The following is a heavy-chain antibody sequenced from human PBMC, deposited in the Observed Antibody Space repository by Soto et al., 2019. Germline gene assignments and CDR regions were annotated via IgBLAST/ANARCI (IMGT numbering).Heavy chain of an antibody. V-gene: IGHV1-18*01. CDR1: GYSFATSG. CDR2: ISAYNGNT. J-gene: IGHJ4*02. CDR3: ARAGQYYDSSGYAD. Sequence: QVKLVQSGTEVKKPGASMKVSCKASGYSFATSGISWDRQAPGQGLEWMGWISAYNGNTNYDQKLQDRIIMTTDTSTSTAYLELRSLRSDDTAVYYCARAGQYYDSSGYADWGQGTLVTVSS. D-gene: IGHD3-22*01.